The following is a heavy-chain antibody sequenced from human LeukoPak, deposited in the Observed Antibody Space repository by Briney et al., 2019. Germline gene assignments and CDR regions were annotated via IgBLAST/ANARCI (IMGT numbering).Heavy chain of an antibody. CDR2: ITSSGGST. D-gene: IGHD4-17*01. CDR1: GFSFSTYG. Sequence: GGSLTLSCAASGFSFSTYGMSWVRQAPGKGLEWVAAITSSGGSTYYADSVKGRFTISRDNSKHTMYLQMNRLRAEDTAVYYCAKDDLYGKFDYRGQATLATDSS. CDR3: AKDDLYGKFDY. J-gene: IGHJ4*02. V-gene: IGHV3-23*01.